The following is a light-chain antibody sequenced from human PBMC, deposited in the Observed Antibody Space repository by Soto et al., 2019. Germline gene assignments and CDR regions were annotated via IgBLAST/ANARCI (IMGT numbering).Light chain of an antibody. CDR1: QSVNSGY. V-gene: IGKV3-20*01. J-gene: IGKJ4*01. CDR2: GDS. CDR3: QQYVNSVT. Sequence: EIVLTQSPGTLSLSPGESATLSCRASQSVNSGYLAWYRQKRGQAPRLLIYGDSYRATGIPDRFSGSGSGTDFSLTISRLEPEDVAVYYCQQYVNSVTFGGGTKVEIK.